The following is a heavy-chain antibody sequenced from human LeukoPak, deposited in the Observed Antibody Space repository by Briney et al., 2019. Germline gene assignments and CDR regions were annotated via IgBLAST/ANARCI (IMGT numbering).Heavy chain of an antibody. D-gene: IGHD3-3*01. CDR2: IYTSGST. V-gene: IGHV4-4*07. J-gene: IGHJ5*02. CDR1: GGSISSYY. Sequence: SETLSLTCTVSGGSISSYYWSWIRQPAGKGLEWIGRIYTSGSTNYNPSLKSRVTMSVDTSKNQFSPKLSSVTAADTAVYYCARVYVHYDFWSGYLNWFDPWGQGTLVTVSS. CDR3: ARVYVHYDFWSGYLNWFDP.